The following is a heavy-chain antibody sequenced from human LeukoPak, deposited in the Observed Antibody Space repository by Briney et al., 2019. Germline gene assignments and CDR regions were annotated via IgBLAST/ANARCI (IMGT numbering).Heavy chain of an antibody. CDR3: AREEPGIAAAGSKGGSWFYP. CDR1: GGTFSSYA. Sequence: SVKVSCKASGGTFSSYAISWVRQAPGQGLEWMGGIIPIFGTANYAQKFQGRVTITTDESTSTAYMELSSLRSEDTAVYYCAREEPGIAAAGSKGGSWFYPWGQGTLVTVSS. J-gene: IGHJ5*02. CDR2: IIPIFGTA. D-gene: IGHD6-13*01. V-gene: IGHV1-69*05.